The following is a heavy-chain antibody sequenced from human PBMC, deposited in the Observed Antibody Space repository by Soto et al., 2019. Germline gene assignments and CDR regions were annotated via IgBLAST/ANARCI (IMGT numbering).Heavy chain of an antibody. CDR3: AKDTDY. CDR2: IYSDSST. CDR1: GFTVSSNY. V-gene: IGHV3-66*01. J-gene: IGHJ4*02. Sequence: EVQLVESGGGLVQPGGSLRLSCAASGFTVSSNYMSWVRQAPGKGLEWVSIIYSDSSTYYTDSVKGRFIISRDNSKNTLYLQMNSLRAEDTAVYYCAKDTDYWGQGTLVTVSS.